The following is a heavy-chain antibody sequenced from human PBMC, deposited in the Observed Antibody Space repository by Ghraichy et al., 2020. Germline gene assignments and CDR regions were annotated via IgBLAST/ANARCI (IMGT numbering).Heavy chain of an antibody. CDR3: ARIDERVPPGPPDFDY. J-gene: IGHJ4*02. CDR1: GYTFTSYG. Sequence: ASVKVSCKASGYTFTSYGISWVRQAPGQGLEWMGWISAYNGNTNYAQKLRGRVTMTTDTSTSTAYMELRSLRSDDTAVYYCARIDERVPPGPPDFDYWGQGTLVTVSS. D-gene: IGHD3-10*01. CDR2: ISAYNGNT. V-gene: IGHV1-18*01.